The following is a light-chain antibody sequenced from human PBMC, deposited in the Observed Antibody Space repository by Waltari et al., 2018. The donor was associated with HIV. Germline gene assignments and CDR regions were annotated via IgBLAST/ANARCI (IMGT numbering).Light chain of an antibody. V-gene: IGKV2-28*01. CDR2: LGS. CDR1: QGRLHDKGYKY. J-gene: IGKJ5*01. Sequence: VMTPSPVCLQVTLGLLASVSCRFSQGRLHDKGYKYLDWYLQTPGQPPQLLIFLGSKQASSVSERVSGSGSGTDFTLQSRRVEAEYVGVYYCMQALQILTVGQVTRLEI. CDR3: MQALQILT.